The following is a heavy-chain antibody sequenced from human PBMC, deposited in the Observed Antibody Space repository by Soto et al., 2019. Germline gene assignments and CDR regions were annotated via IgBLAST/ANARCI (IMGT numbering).Heavy chain of an antibody. Sequence: GASVKVSCKASGYTFTGYYMHWVRQAPGQGLEWMGWINPNSGGTNYAQKFQGWVTMTRDTSISTAYMELSRLRSDDTAVYYFARGGYCSGGSCYFFRFDPWGQGTLVTVSS. D-gene: IGHD2-15*01. V-gene: IGHV1-2*04. CDR2: INPNSGGT. J-gene: IGHJ5*02. CDR3: ARGGYCSGGSCYFFRFDP. CDR1: GYTFTGYY.